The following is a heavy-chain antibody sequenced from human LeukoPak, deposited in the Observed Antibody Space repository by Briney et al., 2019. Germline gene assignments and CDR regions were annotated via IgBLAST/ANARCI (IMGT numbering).Heavy chain of an antibody. J-gene: IGHJ5*02. V-gene: IGHV4-61*02. CDR1: GGSISSGSYY. CDR2: IYTSGST. Sequence: SQTLPFTCTVSGGSISSGSYYWSWIRQPAGKGLEWIGRIYTSGSTNYNPSLKSRVTISVDTSKNQFSLKLSSVTAADTAVYYCAREGNWFDPWGQGTLVTVSS. CDR3: AREGNWFDP.